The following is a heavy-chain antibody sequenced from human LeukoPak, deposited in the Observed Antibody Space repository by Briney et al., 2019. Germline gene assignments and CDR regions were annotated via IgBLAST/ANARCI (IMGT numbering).Heavy chain of an antibody. Sequence: ASVKVSCKASGYTFTSYDINWVRQATGQGLEWMGWMNPNSGNTGYAQKFQGRVTMTRNTSISTAYMELSSLRSEDTAVYYCARSGYSYGPFYYYYYGMDVWDQGTTVTVSS. CDR3: ARSGYSYGPFYYYYYGMDV. D-gene: IGHD5-18*01. J-gene: IGHJ6*02. CDR2: MNPNSGNT. CDR1: GYTFTSYD. V-gene: IGHV1-8*01.